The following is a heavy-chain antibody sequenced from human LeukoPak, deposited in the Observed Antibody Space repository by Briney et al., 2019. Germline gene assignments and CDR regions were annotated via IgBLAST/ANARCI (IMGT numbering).Heavy chain of an antibody. J-gene: IGHJ6*02. Sequence: SVKVSCKASGGTFSSSAITWVRQAPGQGLEWMGRIIPVLNITNYAQTFQGRVTITADTSTSTAYMELSSLRSEETAVYYCARDQGLTAPPPYGLDVGGQGTTVTVSS. D-gene: IGHD5-18*01. CDR3: ARDQGLTAPPPYGLDV. CDR1: GGTFSSSA. CDR2: IIPVLNIT. V-gene: IGHV1-69*04.